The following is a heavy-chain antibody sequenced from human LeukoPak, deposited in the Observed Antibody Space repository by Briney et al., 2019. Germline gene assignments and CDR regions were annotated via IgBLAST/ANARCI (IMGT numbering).Heavy chain of an antibody. D-gene: IGHD6-13*01. CDR3: ARGDTGYSSSWASWYFDY. CDR2: ISAYNGNT. J-gene: IGHJ4*02. CDR1: GYTFTSYG. V-gene: IGHV1-18*01. Sequence: APVKVSCKASGYTFTSYGISWVRQALGQGLEWMGWISAYNGNTNYAQKLQGRVTMTTDTSTSTAYMELRSLRSDDTAVYYCARGDTGYSSSWASWYFDYWGQGTLVTVSS.